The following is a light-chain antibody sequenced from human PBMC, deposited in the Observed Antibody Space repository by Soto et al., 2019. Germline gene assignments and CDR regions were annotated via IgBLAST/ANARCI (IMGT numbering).Light chain of an antibody. V-gene: IGKV3-20*01. CDR1: QSVSSY. Sequence: EFVLTQSPATLSLSPGERATLSCRASQSVSSYLAWYQQKPGQAPRLLIYGASSRATGIPDRFSGSGSGTDFTLTISRLEPEDFAVYYCQQYGSSITFGQGTRLEIK. CDR2: GAS. J-gene: IGKJ5*01. CDR3: QQYGSSIT.